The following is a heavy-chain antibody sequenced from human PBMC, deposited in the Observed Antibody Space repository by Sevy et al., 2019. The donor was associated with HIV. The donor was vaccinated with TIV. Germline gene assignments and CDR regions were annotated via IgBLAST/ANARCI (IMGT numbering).Heavy chain of an antibody. CDR3: AKGRGMTTVVTGGEAFDN. D-gene: IGHD4-17*01. Sequence: GGSLRLSCAASGFTFSSYAMSWVRQAPGKGLEWVSAISGSGGSTYYADSVKGRFTMSRDNSKNTLYQQMNSLRAEDTAVYYCAKGRGMTTVVTGGEAFDNWGQGTMVTVSS. CDR2: ISGSGGST. J-gene: IGHJ3*02. CDR1: GFTFSSYA. V-gene: IGHV3-23*01.